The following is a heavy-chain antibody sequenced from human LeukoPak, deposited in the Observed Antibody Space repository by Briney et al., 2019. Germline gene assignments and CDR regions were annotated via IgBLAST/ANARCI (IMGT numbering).Heavy chain of an antibody. J-gene: IGHJ4*02. CDR1: GFTFSSYS. D-gene: IGHD1-26*01. V-gene: IGHV3-21*04. CDR3: ASRGGGTYYI. CDR2: ISSSSSYI. Sequence: SGGSLRLSCAASGFTFSSYSMNWVRQAPGKGLEWVSSISSSSSYIYYADSVKGRFTISRDNAKNSLYLQMNSLRVEDTAVYYCASRGGGTYYIWGQGTLVTVSS.